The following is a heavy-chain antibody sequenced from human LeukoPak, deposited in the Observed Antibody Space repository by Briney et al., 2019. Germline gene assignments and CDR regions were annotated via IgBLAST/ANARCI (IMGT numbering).Heavy chain of an antibody. CDR1: GFIFSSYG. CDR3: ATTGYSSRNY. Sequence: PGGSLRLSCAASGFIFSSYGMNWVRQAPGKGLEWVSYISSSSSTIYYADSVKGRFTISRDNSKNTLYLQMNSLRAEDTAVYYCATTGYSSRNYWGQGTLVTVSS. CDR2: ISSSSSTI. D-gene: IGHD6-13*01. J-gene: IGHJ4*02. V-gene: IGHV3-48*01.